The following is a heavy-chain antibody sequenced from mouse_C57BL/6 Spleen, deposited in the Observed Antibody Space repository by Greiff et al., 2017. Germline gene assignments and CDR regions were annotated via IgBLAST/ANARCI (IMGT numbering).Heavy chain of an antibody. D-gene: IGHD2-4*01. CDR3: ARHGDYWFAY. CDR2: ISGGGGNT. V-gene: IGHV5-9*01. CDR1: GFTFRSYT. J-gene: IGHJ3*01. Sequence: DVMLVESGGGLVKPGGSLKLSCAASGFTFRSYTMSWVRQTPEKRLEWVATISGGGGNTYYPDSVKGRFTISRDNAKNTLYLQMSSLRSEDTALYYCARHGDYWFAYWGQGTLVTVSA.